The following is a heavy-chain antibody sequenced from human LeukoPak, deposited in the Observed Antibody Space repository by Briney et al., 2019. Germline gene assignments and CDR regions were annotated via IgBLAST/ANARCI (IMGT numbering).Heavy chain of an antibody. CDR1: GGPISSGDYY. D-gene: IGHD3-22*01. CDR2: IYYSGST. CDR3: ASLSNYYDSSGYYEY. Sequence: SETLSLTCTVSGGPISSGDYYWSWIRQPPGKGLEWIGYIYYSGSTYYNPSLKSRVTISVDTSKNQFSLKLSSVTAADTAVYYCASLSNYYDSSGYYEYWGQGTLVTVSS. J-gene: IGHJ4*02. V-gene: IGHV4-30-4*01.